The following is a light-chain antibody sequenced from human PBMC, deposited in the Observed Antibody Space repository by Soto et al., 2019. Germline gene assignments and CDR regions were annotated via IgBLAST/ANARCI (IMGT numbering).Light chain of an antibody. V-gene: IGKV3-15*01. CDR2: GAY. J-gene: IGKJ2*01. CDR1: QSVSNN. CDR3: HQYNNWPPYT. Sequence: EIVMTQSPATLSVSPAEIATLSCRASQSVSNNLAWYQQKPGQAPRLLSYGAYTRATGIPARFSGSGSGTEFTLTISSLQSEDFAVYYCHQYNNWPPYTFGQGTKLEIK.